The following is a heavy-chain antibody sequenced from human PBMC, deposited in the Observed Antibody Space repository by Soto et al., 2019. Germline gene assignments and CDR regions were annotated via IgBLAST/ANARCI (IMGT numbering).Heavy chain of an antibody. J-gene: IGHJ4*02. CDR3: VRVPTGDYVFAY. Sequence: VSVKVSCKASGYTFTSYGISWVRQAPGQGLEWMGWISAYNGNTNYAQKLQGRVTMTTDTSTSTAYMELRSLRSDDTAVYYCVRVPTGDYVFAYWGQGTLVTVSS. CDR1: GYTFTSYG. D-gene: IGHD4-17*01. V-gene: IGHV1-18*01. CDR2: ISAYNGNT.